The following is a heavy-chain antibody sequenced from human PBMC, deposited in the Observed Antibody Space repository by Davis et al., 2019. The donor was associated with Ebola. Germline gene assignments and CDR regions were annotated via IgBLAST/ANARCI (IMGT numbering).Heavy chain of an antibody. CDR3: ARRIGYSYGKLDR. Sequence: ASVKVSCKGSGYTFTSHDIDWVRQATGQGLEWMGWMNPNSGNTGYAQKFQGRVTMTRNSSISTAYMELSNLTSEDTAVYYCARRIGYSYGKLDRWGQGTLVTASA. CDR2: MNPNSGNT. D-gene: IGHD5-18*01. CDR1: GYTFTSHD. J-gene: IGHJ5*02. V-gene: IGHV1-8*01.